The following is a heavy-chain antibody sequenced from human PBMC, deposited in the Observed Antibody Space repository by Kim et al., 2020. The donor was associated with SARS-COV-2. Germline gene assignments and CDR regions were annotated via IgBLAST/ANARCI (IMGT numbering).Heavy chain of an antibody. CDR3: ATGEKTGTEYYYYYYMDV. CDR1: GYTLTELS. D-gene: IGHD1-1*01. J-gene: IGHJ6*03. CDR2: FDPEDGET. Sequence: ASVKVSCKVSGYTLTELSMHWVRQAPGKGLEWMGGFDPEDGETIYAQKFQGRVTMTEDTSTDTAYMELSSLRSEDTAVYYCATGEKTGTEYYYYYYMDVWGKGTTVTVSS. V-gene: IGHV1-24*01.